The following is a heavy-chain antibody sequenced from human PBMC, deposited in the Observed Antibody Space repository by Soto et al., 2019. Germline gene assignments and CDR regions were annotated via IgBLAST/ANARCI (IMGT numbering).Heavy chain of an antibody. J-gene: IGHJ4*02. CDR2: VDSGGRGT. CDR3: GTVFEH. CDR1: GITFTSYW. Sequence: EVQLVESGGGSVQPGGSLRLSCVASGITFTSYWMHWVRQVPGKGLVWVSRVDSGGRGTSYADVVKGRFTISRDNAKITLYLQMNSLRVEDTAMYYCGTVFEHWGQGIPVTVSS. V-gene: IGHV3-74*01.